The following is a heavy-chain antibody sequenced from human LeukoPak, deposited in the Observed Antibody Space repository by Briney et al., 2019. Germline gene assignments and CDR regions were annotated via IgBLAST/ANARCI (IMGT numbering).Heavy chain of an antibody. Sequence: YPSETLSLTCTVSGGSTRGSSYYWGWIRQPPGKGLEWIGTIYYSGSTYSIPSLKSRVTISVDTSKNQFSLKLNSVTAADTAVYYCASQFEWGQGTLVTVSS. CDR3: ASQFE. V-gene: IGHV4-39*01. CDR1: GGSTRGSSYY. J-gene: IGHJ4*02. D-gene: IGHD3-16*01. CDR2: IYYSGST.